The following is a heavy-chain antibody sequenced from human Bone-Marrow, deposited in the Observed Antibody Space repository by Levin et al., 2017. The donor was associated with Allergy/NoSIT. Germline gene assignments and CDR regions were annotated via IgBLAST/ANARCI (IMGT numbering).Heavy chain of an antibody. CDR3: AKDIDCSGPRKTDALDV. CDR2: ITWNSGYL. J-gene: IGHJ3*01. CDR1: GFTFDDYA. D-gene: IGHD2-15*01. V-gene: IGHV3-9*01. Sequence: SLKISCKASGFTFDDYAMHWVRQVPGKGLEWVSGITWNSGYLDYSDSVKGRFIISRNRAKNTLYLQINNLRVEDTAFYYFAKDIDCSGPRKTDALDVWSRGTMVTVSS.